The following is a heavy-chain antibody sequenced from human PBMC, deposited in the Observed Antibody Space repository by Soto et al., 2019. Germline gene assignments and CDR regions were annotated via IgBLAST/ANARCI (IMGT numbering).Heavy chain of an antibody. D-gene: IGHD3-10*01. CDR3: AKVKSITMVRGMQY. CDR2: LSSSGSST. V-gene: IGHV3-23*01. Sequence: EVQLLESGGGLVQPGGSLRLSCAASGFTFSSYVMSWVRQAPGKGLEWVSSLSSSGSSTYYADSVKGRFTISRDNSKNTVFLQMNSLRAEDTAVYYCAKVKSITMVRGMQYWGQGTLVSVSS. J-gene: IGHJ4*02. CDR1: GFTFSSYV.